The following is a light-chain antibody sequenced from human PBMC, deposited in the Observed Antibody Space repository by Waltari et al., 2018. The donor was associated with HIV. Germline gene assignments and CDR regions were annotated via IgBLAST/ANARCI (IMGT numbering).Light chain of an antibody. J-gene: IGKJ2*01. CDR2: GAS. CDR3: QQYGSSLYT. Sequence: EIVLTQSPGTLSLSPGERVTLSCRASQSVSSNYLAWYQQKPGQAPRLLIYGASSRATGIPDRFSGSGSGTDFTLTISRLEPEDFAVYYCQQYGSSLYTFGQGTKLEIK. CDR1: QSVSSNY. V-gene: IGKV3-20*01.